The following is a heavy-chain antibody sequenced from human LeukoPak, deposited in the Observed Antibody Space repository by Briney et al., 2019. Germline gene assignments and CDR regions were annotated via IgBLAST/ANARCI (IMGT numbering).Heavy chain of an antibody. D-gene: IGHD3-3*01. CDR2: ISGSDGST. CDR1: GFTFSSYA. CDR3: AKNTPIFGVVITDYYGMDV. V-gene: IGHV3-23*01. J-gene: IGHJ6*02. Sequence: LPGGSLRLSCAASGFTFSSYAMSWVRQAPGKGLEWVSAISGSDGSTYYADSVKGRFTISRDNSKNTLYLQMNSLRAEDTAVYYCAKNTPIFGVVITDYYGMDVWGQGTTVTVSS.